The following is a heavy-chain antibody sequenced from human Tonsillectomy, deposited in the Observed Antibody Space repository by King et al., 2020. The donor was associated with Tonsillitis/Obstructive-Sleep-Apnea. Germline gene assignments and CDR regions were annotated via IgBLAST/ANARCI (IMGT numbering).Heavy chain of an antibody. V-gene: IGHV4-34*01. J-gene: IGHJ4*02. Sequence: VQLQQWGAGLLKPSETLSLTCAVYGGSFSGYYWSWIRQPPGKGLEWIGEINHSGSTNYNPSLKSRVTISVDTSKNQFSLKLSPVTAADTAVYYCAARGERSCSSTSCYAPRHYWGQGTLVTVSS. CDR3: AARGERSCSSTSCYAPRHY. CDR2: INHSGST. CDR1: GGSFSGYY. D-gene: IGHD2-2*01.